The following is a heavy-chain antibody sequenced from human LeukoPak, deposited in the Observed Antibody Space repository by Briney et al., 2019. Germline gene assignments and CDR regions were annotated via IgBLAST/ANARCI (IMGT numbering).Heavy chain of an antibody. CDR2: ISSSSSYI. J-gene: IGHJ5*02. V-gene: IGHV3-21*01. D-gene: IGHD2-8*01. Sequence: PGGSLRLSCAASGFTFSSYSMNWVRQAPGKGLEWVSSISSSSSYIYYADSVKGRFTISRDNAKNSLYLQMNSLRAEDTAVYYCARGDCSNGVCSYEPNWFDPWGQGTLVTVSS. CDR3: ARGDCSNGVCSYEPNWFDP. CDR1: GFTFSSYS.